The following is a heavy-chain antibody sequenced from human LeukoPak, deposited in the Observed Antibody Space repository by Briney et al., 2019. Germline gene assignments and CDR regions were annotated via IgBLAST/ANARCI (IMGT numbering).Heavy chain of an antibody. CDR3: ARRTVVGTLDY. D-gene: IGHD6-13*01. Sequence: GGSLRLSCAASGFTLSSYWMHWVRQAPGKGLVWVSRINSDGSSTSYADSVKGRFTISRDNAKNTLYLQMNSLRAEDTAVYYCARRTVVGTLDYWGQGTLVTVSS. CDR2: INSDGSST. V-gene: IGHV3-74*01. CDR1: GFTLSSYW. J-gene: IGHJ4*02.